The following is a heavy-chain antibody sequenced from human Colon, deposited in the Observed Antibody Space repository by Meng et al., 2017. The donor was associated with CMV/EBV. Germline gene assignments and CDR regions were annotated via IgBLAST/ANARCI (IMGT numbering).Heavy chain of an antibody. Sequence: GSLRLSCTVSGGSISSSSYYWGCIRQPPGKGLEWSGSIYYSGSTYYNPSLKSRVTISVDTSKNQFSLKLSSVTAADTAVYYCARHRLNPNRMVYVQYYFDYWGQGTLVTVSS. J-gene: IGHJ4*02. CDR3: ARHRLNPNRMVYVQYYFDY. CDR2: IYYSGST. D-gene: IGHD2-8*01. CDR1: GGSISSSSYY. V-gene: IGHV4-39*01.